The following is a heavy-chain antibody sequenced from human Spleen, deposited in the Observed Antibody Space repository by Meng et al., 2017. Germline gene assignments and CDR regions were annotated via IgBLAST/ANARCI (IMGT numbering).Heavy chain of an antibody. V-gene: IGHV3-30*18. Sequence: QVQLVESGGGGVQPGRSLRLSCAASGFIFSGHGMHWVRQAPGKGLEWVAVISYDGSSKYYADSVKGRFTISRDNSKNTLYLQMNSLRAEDTAVYYCAKDIAATGRYYFDYWGQGTLVTVSS. J-gene: IGHJ4*02. D-gene: IGHD6-13*01. CDR3: AKDIAATGRYYFDY. CDR2: ISYDGSSK. CDR1: GFIFSGHG.